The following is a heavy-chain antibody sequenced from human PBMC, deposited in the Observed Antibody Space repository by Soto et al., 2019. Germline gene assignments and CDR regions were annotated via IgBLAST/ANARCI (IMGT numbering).Heavy chain of an antibody. J-gene: IGHJ6*02. CDR3: ARELSPDCSSTSCYMGRYYGMDV. Sequence: ASVKVSCKASGYTFTSYAMHWVRQAPGQRLEWMGWINAGNGNTKYSQKFQGRVTITRDTSASTAYMELSSLRSEDTAVYYCARELSPDCSSTSCYMGRYYGMDVWGQGPTVTVSS. CDR2: INAGNGNT. D-gene: IGHD2-2*02. V-gene: IGHV1-3*01. CDR1: GYTFTSYA.